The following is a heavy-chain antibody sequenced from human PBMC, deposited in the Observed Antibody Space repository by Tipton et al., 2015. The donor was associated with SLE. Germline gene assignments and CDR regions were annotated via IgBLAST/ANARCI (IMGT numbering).Heavy chain of an antibody. J-gene: IGHJ3*01. Sequence: LRLSCTVSGDSIRSGGYYWSWIRQQPGKGLEWIGYIYYSGSTYYNPSLKSRVTISVDTPKNQFSLNLSSVTAADTAVYYCAGGPRFGGVIVRGAFDVWGQGTMVTVSS. V-gene: IGHV4-31*02. CDR3: AGGPRFGGVIVRGAFDV. CDR1: GDSIRSGGYY. D-gene: IGHD3-16*02. CDR2: IYYSGST.